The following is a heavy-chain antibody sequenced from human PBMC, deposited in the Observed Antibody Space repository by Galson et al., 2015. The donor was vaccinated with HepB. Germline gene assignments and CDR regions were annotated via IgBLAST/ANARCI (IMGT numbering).Heavy chain of an antibody. Sequence: SLRLSCAASGFTFSSYWMHWVRQAPGKGLVWVSRINSDGSSTSYADSVKGRFTISRDNAKNSLYLQMNSLRDEDTAVYYCATAEGNGYSYGYEWFDYWGQGTLVTVSS. CDR3: ATAEGNGYSYGYEWFDY. J-gene: IGHJ4*02. V-gene: IGHV3-74*01. CDR1: GFTFSSYW. CDR2: INSDGSST. D-gene: IGHD5-18*01.